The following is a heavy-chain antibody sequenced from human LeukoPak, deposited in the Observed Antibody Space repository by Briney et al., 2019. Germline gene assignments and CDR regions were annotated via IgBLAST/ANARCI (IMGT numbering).Heavy chain of an antibody. CDR2: IYTSGST. CDR1: GGSISSGSYY. Sequence: SQTLSLTCTVSGGSISSGSYYWSWIRQPAGKGLEWIGRIYTSGSTNYNPSLKSRVTISVDTSKNQFSLKLSSVTAADTAVYYCARGPSYYGSGSYRPWGQGTLVTVSS. CDR3: ARGPSYYGSGSYRP. D-gene: IGHD3-10*01. J-gene: IGHJ5*02. V-gene: IGHV4-61*02.